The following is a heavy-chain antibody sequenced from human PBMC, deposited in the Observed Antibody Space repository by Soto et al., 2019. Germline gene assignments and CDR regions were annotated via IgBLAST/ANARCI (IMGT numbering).Heavy chain of an antibody. D-gene: IGHD6-19*01. J-gene: IGHJ6*02. CDR3: ARDSPPRLVEYYYYGMDV. V-gene: IGHV3-21*01. Sequence: GGSLRLSCAASGFTFSSYSMNWVRQAPGKGLEWVSSISSSSSYIYYADSVKGRFTISRDNAKNSLYLQMNSLRAEDTAVYYCARDSPPRLVEYYYYGMDVWGQGTTVTVSS. CDR1: GFTFSSYS. CDR2: ISSSSSYI.